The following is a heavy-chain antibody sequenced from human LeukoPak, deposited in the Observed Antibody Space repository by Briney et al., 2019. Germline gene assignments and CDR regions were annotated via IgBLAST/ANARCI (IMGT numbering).Heavy chain of an antibody. CDR3: AKRGGVLSQ. V-gene: IGHV1-2*02. CDR1: GYTFNRYY. D-gene: IGHD2-21*01. Sequence: ASVKVSCRASGYTFNRYYLHWVRQAPGQGLEGMGRLNPNSGDTKSPPQFQDRSPMTRVTTINTVYIEMSGLTPHDTALYYCAKRGGVLSQWGQETPVTVIS. J-gene: IGHJ4*02. CDR2: LNPNSGDT.